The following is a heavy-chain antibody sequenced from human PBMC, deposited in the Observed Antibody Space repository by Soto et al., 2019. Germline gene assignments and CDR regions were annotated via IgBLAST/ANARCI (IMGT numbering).Heavy chain of an antibody. CDR2: IIPVFGTA. CDR3: ARGDATKIIVTTYYGIDV. CDR1: GGSLSNYG. V-gene: IGHV1-69*12. J-gene: IGHJ6*02. D-gene: IGHD4-17*01. Sequence: QVQLVQSGAEVKKPGSSVKVSCKASGGSLSNYGISWVRQAPGQGLEWMGGIIPVFGTAYYAQTLQGRVTITADESTSIVYMDVTSLRSEDTAVYYCARGDATKIIVTTYYGIDVWGQGTMVTVSS.